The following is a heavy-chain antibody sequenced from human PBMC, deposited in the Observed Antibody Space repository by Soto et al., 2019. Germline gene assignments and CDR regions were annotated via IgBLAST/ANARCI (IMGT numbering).Heavy chain of an antibody. J-gene: IGHJ4*02. V-gene: IGHV4-30-2*01. Sequence: SETLSLTCAVSGGSISSGGYSWSWIRQPPGKGLEWIGYIYHSGSTYYNPSLKSRVTISVDRSKNQFSLKLSSVTAADTAVYYCARGGLYGDYVSDYWGQGTLVT. CDR3: ARGGLYGDYVSDY. CDR2: IYHSGST. D-gene: IGHD4-17*01. CDR1: GGSISSGGYS.